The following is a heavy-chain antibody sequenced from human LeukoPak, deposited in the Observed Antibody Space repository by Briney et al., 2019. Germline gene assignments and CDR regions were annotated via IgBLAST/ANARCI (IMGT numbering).Heavy chain of an antibody. CDR3: ARVGYNGWNFEN. D-gene: IGHD5-12*01. CDR2: IYSGGST. CDR1: GFTVSSNY. V-gene: IGHV3-53*01. Sequence: PGGSLRLSCAASGFTVSSNYMSWVRQAPGKGLEWVSVIYSGGSTYYADSVKGRFTISRDNAKNSLHLEMNSLRAEDTALYYCARVGYNGWNFENWGQGTLVTVSS. J-gene: IGHJ4*02.